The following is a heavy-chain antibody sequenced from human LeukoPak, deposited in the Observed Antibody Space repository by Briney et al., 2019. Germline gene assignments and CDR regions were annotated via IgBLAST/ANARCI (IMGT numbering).Heavy chain of an antibody. V-gene: IGHV3-30*02. Sequence: GGSLRLSCAASGFTFSSYGMHWVRQAPGKGLEWVAFIRYDGSNKYYADSVKGRFTISRDNSKNTLYLQVNSLRAEDTAVYYCAKNPNTQYSYAIPIYYFDYWGQGTLVTVSS. CDR1: GFTFSSYG. CDR3: AKNPNTQYSYAIPIYYFDY. D-gene: IGHD5-18*01. J-gene: IGHJ4*02. CDR2: IRYDGSNK.